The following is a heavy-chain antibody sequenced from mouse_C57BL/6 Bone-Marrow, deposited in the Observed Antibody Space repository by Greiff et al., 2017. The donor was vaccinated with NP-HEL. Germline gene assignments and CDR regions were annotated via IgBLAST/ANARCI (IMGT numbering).Heavy chain of an antibody. J-gene: IGHJ2*01. CDR1: GYTFTSYW. V-gene: IGHV1-61*01. D-gene: IGHD1-1*01. CDR2: IYPSDSET. Sequence: VQLQQPGAELVRPGSSVKLSCKASGYTFTSYWMDWVKQRPGQGLEWIGNIYPSDSETHYNQKFKDKATLTVDKSSSTAYMQLSSLTSEDSAVYYCARGGITTVVATQWNYFDYWGQGTTLTVSS. CDR3: ARGGITTVVATQWNYFDY.